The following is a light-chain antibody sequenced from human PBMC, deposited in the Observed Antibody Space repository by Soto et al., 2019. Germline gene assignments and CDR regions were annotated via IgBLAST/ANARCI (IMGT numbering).Light chain of an antibody. CDR2: DAS. J-gene: IGKJ3*01. CDR1: QNINNY. CDR3: QQLNSYPRT. V-gene: IGKV1-33*01. Sequence: DIQMTQSPSSLSASVGDRVTITCQASQNINNYLNWYQQKPGRAPKLLIYDASNLEAGVPSRFSGSGSGTEFTLTISSLQPEDFATYYCQQLNSYPRTFGPGTKVDIK.